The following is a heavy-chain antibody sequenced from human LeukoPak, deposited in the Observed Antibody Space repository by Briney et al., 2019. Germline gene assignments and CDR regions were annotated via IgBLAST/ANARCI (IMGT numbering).Heavy chain of an antibody. J-gene: IGHJ4*02. CDR1: GFTVSSNY. Sequence: GGSLRLSCAASGFTVSSNYMSWVRQAPGKGLEWISVIYGDGSTYYADSVKGRFTISRDNSKNTLYLQMSSLRAEDTAVYYCARESGTTTMVRGVVDYWGQGTLVTVSS. CDR2: IYGDGST. CDR3: ARESGTTTMVRGVVDY. D-gene: IGHD3-10*01. V-gene: IGHV3-66*01.